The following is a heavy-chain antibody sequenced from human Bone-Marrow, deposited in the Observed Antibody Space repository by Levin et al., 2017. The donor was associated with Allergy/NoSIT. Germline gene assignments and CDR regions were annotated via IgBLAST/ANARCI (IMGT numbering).Heavy chain of an antibody. CDR3: AREDGGDGWENWLDP. D-gene: IGHD2-21*01. V-gene: IGHV3-48*04. CDR2: ISSSASTI. CDR1: GFTFGTYG. Sequence: GGSLRLSCAGFGFTFGTYGMNWVRQAPGKGLEWVSYISSSASTIYYADSVEGRFTTSRDNAENSLSLEMDSLRVEDTAVYYCAREDGGDGWENWLDPWGQGTLVTVSS. J-gene: IGHJ5*02.